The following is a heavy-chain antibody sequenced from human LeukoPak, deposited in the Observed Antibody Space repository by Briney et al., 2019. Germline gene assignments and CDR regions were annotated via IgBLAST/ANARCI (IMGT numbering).Heavy chain of an antibody. V-gene: IGHV4-4*02. D-gene: IGHD2/OR15-2a*01. CDR3: AREGGPFRPLDY. Sequence: KSSGTLSLTCGVSGGSISSTNWWTWVRQPPGKGLEWIGEVNVLGNTNYNPSLESRVTISIDKSENHVSLKLTSVTAADTAVYYCAREGGPFRPLDYSGQGTRVTVSS. CDR1: GGSISSTNW. J-gene: IGHJ4*02. CDR2: VNVLGNT.